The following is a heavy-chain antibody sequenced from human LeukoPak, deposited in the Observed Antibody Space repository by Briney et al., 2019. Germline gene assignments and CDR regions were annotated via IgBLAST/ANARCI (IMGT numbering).Heavy chain of an antibody. CDR3: ARCSMVRGVLYAFDI. Sequence: SETLSLTCTVSGGSVSSSSYYWGWIRQPPGKGLEWIGSIYYSGSTYYNPSLKSRVTVSVDTSKNQFSLKLSSVTAADTAVCYCARCSMVRGVLYAFDIWGQGTMVTVSS. V-gene: IGHV4-39*01. CDR1: GGSVSSSSYY. J-gene: IGHJ3*02. D-gene: IGHD3-10*01. CDR2: IYYSGST.